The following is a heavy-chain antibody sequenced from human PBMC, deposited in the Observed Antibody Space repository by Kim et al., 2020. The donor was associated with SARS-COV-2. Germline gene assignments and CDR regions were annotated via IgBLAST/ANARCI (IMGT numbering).Heavy chain of an antibody. D-gene: IGHD3-3*01. CDR1: GYTFTSYG. CDR3: ARESALTIFGVVIPSYYYMDV. V-gene: IGHV1-18*01. CDR2: ISAYNGNT. J-gene: IGHJ6*03. Sequence: ASVKVSCKASGYTFTSYGISWVRQAPGQGLGWMGWISAYNGNTNYAQKLQGRVTMTTDTSTSTAYMELRSLRSDDTAVYYCARESALTIFGVVIPSYYYMDVWGKGTTVTVSS.